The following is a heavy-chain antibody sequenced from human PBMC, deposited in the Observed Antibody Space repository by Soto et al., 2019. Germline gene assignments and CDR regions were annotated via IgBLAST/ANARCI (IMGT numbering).Heavy chain of an antibody. D-gene: IGHD2-8*02. V-gene: IGHV3-30*03. CDR3: ARDYARGWCQF. CDR2: ISFDGDK. CDR1: GFDFSNSG. J-gene: IGHJ4*02. Sequence: GGSLRLSCTASGFDFSNSGIQWVRQTPGKGLEWVALISFDGDKYYVDSVKGRFTISRDNPTNTAYLQMNRLRPEDTGVYYCARDYARGWCQFWGQGTLVTVSS.